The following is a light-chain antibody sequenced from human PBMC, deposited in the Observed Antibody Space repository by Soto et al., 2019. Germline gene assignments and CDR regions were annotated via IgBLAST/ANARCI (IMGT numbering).Light chain of an antibody. CDR1: SSNIGSNY. CDR3: AAWDDSLGGFYV. Sequence: QAVVTQPPSASGTPGQRVTISCSGSSSNIGSNYVYWYQQLPRTAPTNLLYRNNQRPSGVPDRFSGSKSGTSASLVISGLRSEDEAEYYCAAWDDSLGGFYVFGTGTKLTVL. J-gene: IGLJ1*01. CDR2: RNN. V-gene: IGLV1-47*01.